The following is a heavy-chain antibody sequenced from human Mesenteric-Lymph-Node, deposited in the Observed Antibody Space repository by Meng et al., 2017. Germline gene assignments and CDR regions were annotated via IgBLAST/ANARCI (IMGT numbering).Heavy chain of an antibody. V-gene: IGHV2-5*02. Sequence: TLKEAVPKLWKPPPTLTLTCSFSGFLLTPSGVGVGWIRQPPGKALEWLAVIYWDDAKAYRPSLKSRLTITKDTSKPQVVLIMTNVDPVDTGTYYCAKDWSDTTFDYWGQGTLVTVSS. J-gene: IGHJ4*02. CDR1: GFLLTPSGVG. CDR2: IYWDDAK. CDR3: AKDWSDTTFDY. D-gene: IGHD3-9*01.